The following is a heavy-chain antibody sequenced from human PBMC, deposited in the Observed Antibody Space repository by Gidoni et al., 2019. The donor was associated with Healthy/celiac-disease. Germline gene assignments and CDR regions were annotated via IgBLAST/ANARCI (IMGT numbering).Heavy chain of an antibody. D-gene: IGHD6-19*01. CDR2: ISYDGSNK. CDR1: GFTFRSYA. CDR3: ARGQWLVLMAWFDP. Sequence: QVQLVESGGGVVQPGRSLRLSCAVSGFTFRSYAMHWVRQAPGKGLEWVAVISYDGSNKYFADSVKGRFTISRDNSKNTLYLQMNSLRTEDTAVYYCARGQWLVLMAWFDPWGQGTLVTVSS. V-gene: IGHV3-30-3*01. J-gene: IGHJ5*02.